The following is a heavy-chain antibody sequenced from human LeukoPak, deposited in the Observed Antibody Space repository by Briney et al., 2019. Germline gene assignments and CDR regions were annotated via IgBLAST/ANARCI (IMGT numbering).Heavy chain of an antibody. Sequence: PSETLSLTCAVYGGSFSGYYWSWIRQPPGKGLEWIGEINHSGSTNYNPSLKSRVTISVDTSKNQFSLKLSSVTAADTAVYYCARGDIVVVPAAIQYYYYGMDVWGQGTTVTVSS. V-gene: IGHV4-34*01. CDR3: ARGDIVVVPAAIQYYYYGMDV. CDR1: GGSFSGYY. D-gene: IGHD2-2*01. J-gene: IGHJ6*02. CDR2: INHSGST.